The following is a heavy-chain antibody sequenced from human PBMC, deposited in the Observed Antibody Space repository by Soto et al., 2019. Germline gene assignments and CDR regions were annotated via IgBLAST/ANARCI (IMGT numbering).Heavy chain of an antibody. CDR3: ARVLVGATSPFDY. CDR2: IYYSGST. Sequence: SETLSLTCTVSGGSISSYYWSWIRQPPGKGLEWIGYIYYSGSTNYNPSLKSRVTISVDTSKNQFSLKLSSVTAADTAVYYCARVLVGATSPFDYWGQGTLVTVSS. V-gene: IGHV4-59*01. D-gene: IGHD1-26*01. CDR1: GGSISSYY. J-gene: IGHJ4*02.